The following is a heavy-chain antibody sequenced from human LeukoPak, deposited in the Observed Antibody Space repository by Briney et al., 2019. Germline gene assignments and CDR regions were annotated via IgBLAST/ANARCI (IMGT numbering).Heavy chain of an antibody. D-gene: IGHD6-6*01. CDR1: SWSFSGYY. Sequence: PSETLSLTCFVYSWSFSGYYWSWIRQPQGKGRKWSGEINNSGRTNYNPSRKRRVTISVDASKNQFSLKLSSVTAADTAVYYCARRVRGSREYSSSSGMGYYFDYWGEGTLVTVSS. CDR3: ARRVRGSREYSSSSGMGYYFDY. V-gene: IGHV4-34*01. J-gene: IGHJ4*02. CDR2: INNSGRT.